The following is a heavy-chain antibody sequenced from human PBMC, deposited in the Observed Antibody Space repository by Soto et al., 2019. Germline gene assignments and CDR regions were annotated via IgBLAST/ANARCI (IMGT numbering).Heavy chain of an antibody. J-gene: IGHJ4*02. V-gene: IGHV1-46*01. CDR3: ARDWSCSGGSCYAGIPDY. Sequence: ASVKVSCKASGYTFTSYYMHWVRQAPGQGLEWMGIINPSGGSPSYAQKFQGRVTMTRDTSTSTVYMELSSLRSEDTAVYYCARDWSCSGGSCYAGIPDYWGQGTLVTVSS. CDR2: INPSGGSP. D-gene: IGHD2-15*01. CDR1: GYTFTSYY.